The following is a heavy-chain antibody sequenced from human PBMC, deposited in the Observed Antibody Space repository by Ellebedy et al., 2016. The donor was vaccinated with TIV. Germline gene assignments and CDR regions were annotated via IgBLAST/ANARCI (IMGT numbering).Heavy chain of an antibody. CDR1: GYTFTSYA. CDR2: INAGNGNT. J-gene: IGHJ5*02. Sequence: ASVKVSCKASGYTFTSYAMHWVRQAPGQRLEWMGWINAGNGNTKYSQKFQGRVTITRDTSASTAYMELSSLRSEDTAVYYCARGNLRGFGELGWFDPWGQGTLVTVSS. D-gene: IGHD3-10*01. V-gene: IGHV1-3*01. CDR3: ARGNLRGFGELGWFDP.